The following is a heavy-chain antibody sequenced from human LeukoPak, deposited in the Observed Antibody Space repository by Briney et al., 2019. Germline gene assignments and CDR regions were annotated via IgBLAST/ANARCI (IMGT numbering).Heavy chain of an antibody. CDR3: ARRGSYNDY. V-gene: IGHV3-33*01. J-gene: IGHJ4*02. CDR2: IWYDGSNE. D-gene: IGHD3-16*01. CDR1: GFTFSSYG. Sequence: GRSLRLSCAASGFTFSSYGMHWVRQAPGKGLEWVAIIWYDGSNEYYADSVKGRFTISRDNSKNTLYLQMNSLRAEDTAVYYCARRGSYNDYWGQGTLVTVSS.